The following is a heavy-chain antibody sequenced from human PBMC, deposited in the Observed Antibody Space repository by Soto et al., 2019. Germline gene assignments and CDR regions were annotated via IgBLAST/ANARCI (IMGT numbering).Heavy chain of an antibody. CDR1: GGSISSGGYY. J-gene: IGHJ4*02. CDR3: AVSTGSSQYYFDS. CDR2: IYYSGST. D-gene: IGHD3-22*01. V-gene: IGHV4-31*03. Sequence: PSETLSLTCTVSGGSISSGGYYWSWIRQHPGKGLEWIGYIYYSGSTYYNPSLKSRVTISIDTSKEEFSLNLNSVAAADTAVYYCAVSTGSSQYYFDSVGQGALVTVSS.